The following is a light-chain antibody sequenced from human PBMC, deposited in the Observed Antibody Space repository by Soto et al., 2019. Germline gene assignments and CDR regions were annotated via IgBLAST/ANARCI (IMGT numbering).Light chain of an antibody. J-gene: IGKJ3*01. CDR1: QSVSSSY. CDR2: GAS. CDR3: QQYGSSPL. V-gene: IGKV3-20*01. Sequence: EIVLTQSPGTLSLSPGERATLSCRASQSVSSSYLAWYQQKPGQAPRLLIYGASSRATGISDRFSGSGSGTDFTFTISRLEPEAFAAYYCQQYGSSPLFGPGTKVDIK.